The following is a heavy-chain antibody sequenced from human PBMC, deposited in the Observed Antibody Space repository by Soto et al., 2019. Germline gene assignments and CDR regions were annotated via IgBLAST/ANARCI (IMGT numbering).Heavy chain of an antibody. D-gene: IGHD2-15*01. J-gene: IGHJ6*02. Sequence: SETLSLTCTVSGGSISSYYWSWIRRPPGKGLEWIEYIYYSGSTNYNPSLKSRVTISVDTSKNQFSLKLSSVTAADTAVYYCARGPPSGNSDYYYYYYGMDVWGQGTTVTVSS. V-gene: IGHV4-59*01. CDR1: GGSISSYY. CDR2: IYYSGST. CDR3: ARGPPSGNSDYYYYYYGMDV.